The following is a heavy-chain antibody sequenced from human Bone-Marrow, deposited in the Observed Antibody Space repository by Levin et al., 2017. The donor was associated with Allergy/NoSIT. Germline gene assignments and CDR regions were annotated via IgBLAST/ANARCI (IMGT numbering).Heavy chain of an antibody. V-gene: IGHV3-30-3*01. D-gene: IGHD3-16*01. J-gene: IGHJ4*02. CDR2: ISNEGSKK. CDR1: GFSFSSYA. CDR3: ARDPFSVGEVMKADY. Sequence: GGSLRLSCAASGFSFSSYAMHWVRQAPGKGLEWVTSISNEGSKKYYADSVKGRFTISRDNSKNTLYVQMNSLRAEDTALYYCARDPFSVGEVMKADYWGQGTLVTVSS.